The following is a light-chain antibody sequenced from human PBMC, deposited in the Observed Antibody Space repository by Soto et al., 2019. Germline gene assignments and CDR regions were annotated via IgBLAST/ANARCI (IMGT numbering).Light chain of an antibody. J-gene: IGKJ1*01. Sequence: ENVLTQSPGTLSLSPGERATLFCRASQSVSSSYLAWYQQKPGQAPRLLIYGASSRATGIPDRFSGSGSGTDFTLTISRVEPEGMAMYYCRQYVTSRTFGEGTKVEIK. CDR3: RQYVTSRT. CDR2: GAS. V-gene: IGKV3-20*01. CDR1: QSVSSSY.